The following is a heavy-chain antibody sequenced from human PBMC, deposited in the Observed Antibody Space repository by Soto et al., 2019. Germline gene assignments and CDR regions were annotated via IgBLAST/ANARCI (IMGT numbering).Heavy chain of an antibody. D-gene: IGHD5-18*01. CDR2: IYYSGST. Sequence: SDTLSLTCTVSGGSISSGDYYWSWIRQPPGKGLEWIGYIYYSGSTYYNPSLKSRVTISVDTSKNQFSLKLSSVTAADTAVYYCARYPTGYSYGLSPEFDYWGQGTLVTVSS. CDR1: GGSISSGDYY. CDR3: ARYPTGYSYGLSPEFDY. V-gene: IGHV4-30-4*02. J-gene: IGHJ4*02.